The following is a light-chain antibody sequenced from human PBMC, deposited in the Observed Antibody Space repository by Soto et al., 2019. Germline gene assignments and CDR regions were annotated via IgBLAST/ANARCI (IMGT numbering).Light chain of an antibody. CDR3: QQANSFPHT. CDR2: AAS. CDR1: QGISSW. V-gene: IGKV1-12*01. J-gene: IGKJ2*01. Sequence: DIQMPQSPSSVSASVEVRVTITCRASQGISSWLYWYQQKPGKAPKLLIYAASSLQSGVPSRFSGSGSGTEFTLTISSLQPEDFAAYYCQQANSFPHTVGQGTKLEIK.